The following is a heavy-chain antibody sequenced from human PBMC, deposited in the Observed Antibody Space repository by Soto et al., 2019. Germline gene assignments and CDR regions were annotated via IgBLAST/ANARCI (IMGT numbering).Heavy chain of an antibody. CDR2: IYYSGST. CDR1: GGSISSYY. V-gene: IGHV4-59*12. J-gene: IGHJ5*02. Sequence: PSETLSLTCTVSGGSISSYYWSWIRQPPGKGLEGIGYIYYSGSTNYTPSLKSRVTISVDTSKTQFSLKLSSVTAADTAVYYCARWTPTSRDLWFDPWGQGTLFTFSS. CDR3: ARWTPTSRDLWFDP. D-gene: IGHD2-15*01.